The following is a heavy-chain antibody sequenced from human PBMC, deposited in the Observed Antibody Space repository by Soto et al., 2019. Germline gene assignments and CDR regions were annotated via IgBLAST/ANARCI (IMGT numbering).Heavy chain of an antibody. CDR1: GYTFTDYW. J-gene: IGHJ4*02. V-gene: IGHV5-51*01. Sequence: PGESLKISCKCSGYTFTDYWIGWVRQMPGKGLEYMGTIYAGDSDTRYSPSFEGQVTMSVDKSISTAYLHWSSLKASDTAMYYCARGGVSTRTFDYWGQGTPVTVSS. CDR3: ARGGVSTRTFDY. D-gene: IGHD3-3*01. CDR2: IYAGDSDT.